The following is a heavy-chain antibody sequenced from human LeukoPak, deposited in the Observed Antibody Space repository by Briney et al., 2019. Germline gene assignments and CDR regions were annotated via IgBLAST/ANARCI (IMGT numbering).Heavy chain of an antibody. Sequence: GGSLRLSCVASGFTFSDYWMTWVRQAPGKGLEWVANIKEDGSVKYYVDSVKGRFTISRENAKNPMYLQLDSLGVEDPAVQHCATEGTDGRGSFGWFDPWGQGTLVNVSS. J-gene: IGHJ5*02. D-gene: IGHD3-10*01. CDR3: ATEGTDGRGSFGWFDP. CDR2: IKEDGSVK. V-gene: IGHV3-7*01. CDR1: GFTFSDYW.